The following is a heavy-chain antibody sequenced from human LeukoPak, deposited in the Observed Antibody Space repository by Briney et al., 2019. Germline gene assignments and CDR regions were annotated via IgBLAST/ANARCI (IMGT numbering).Heavy chain of an antibody. D-gene: IGHD2-15*01. CDR2: ISSSSSYI. J-gene: IGHJ6*02. Sequence: GGSLRLSCAASGFTFSSYSMNWVRQAPGKGLEWVSSISSSSSYIYYADSVKGRFTISRDNSKNTLYLQMNSLRAEDTAVYYCARDRCSGGSCYGYYYGMDVWGQGTTVTVSS. V-gene: IGHV3-21*01. CDR3: ARDRCSGGSCYGYYYGMDV. CDR1: GFTFSSYS.